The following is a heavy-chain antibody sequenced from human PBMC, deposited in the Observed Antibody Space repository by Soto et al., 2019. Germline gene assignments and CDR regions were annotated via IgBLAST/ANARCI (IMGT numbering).Heavy chain of an antibody. CDR2: ISAYNGNT. CDR3: ARDPGFRSDY. J-gene: IGHJ4*02. V-gene: IGHV1-18*01. Sequence: QVQLVQSGAEVKKPGASVKVSCKASGYTFTSYGISWVRQAPGQGLEWMGWISAYNGNTNYAQKLQGRVTMTTDTYTSTAYMAMRSLRSDDTALDACARDPGFRSDYWGQGTLVTVSS. CDR1: GYTFTSYG. D-gene: IGHD3-9*01.